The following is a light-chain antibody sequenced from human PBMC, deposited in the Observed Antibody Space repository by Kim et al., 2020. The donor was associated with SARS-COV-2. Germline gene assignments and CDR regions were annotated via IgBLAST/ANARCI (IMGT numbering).Light chain of an antibody. J-gene: IGKJ1*01. V-gene: IGKV1-6*01. CDR2: AAS. Sequence: ASVRDRVTITCRAMQDISNELSWDQQISGKPPKLLIYAASNLQSGVPSRFSVSGSGTYFTLTITSLQSEDFATYYCLQDSKYPRTFGQGTKVDIK. CDR3: LQDSKYPRT. CDR1: QDISNE.